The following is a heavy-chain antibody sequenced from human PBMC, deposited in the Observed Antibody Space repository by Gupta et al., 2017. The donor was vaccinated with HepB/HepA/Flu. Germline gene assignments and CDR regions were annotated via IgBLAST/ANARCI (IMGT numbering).Heavy chain of an antibody. J-gene: IGHJ1*01. Sequence: QVQLQQWGSGPLKPSEALSLTCSAKGGAFTDYNWAWIPQSPGTVLQWIGGSDSSGKTYYNPYLKSRANISVDTSKSQCSLKLHSVSAANTALYYCARGCRNVNGDDGGANSYYCLLFVHWGQGALVTVSS. CDR2: SDSSGKT. CDR1: GGAFTDYN. D-gene: IGHD4/OR15-4a*01. CDR3: ARGCRNVNGDDGGANSYYCLLFVH. V-gene: IGHV4-34*01.